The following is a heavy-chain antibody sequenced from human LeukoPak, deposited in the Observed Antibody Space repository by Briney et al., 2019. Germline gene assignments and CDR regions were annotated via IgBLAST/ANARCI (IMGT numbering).Heavy chain of an antibody. Sequence: GGSLRLSCAASGFTFSSYGMHWVRQAPGKGLEWVAVISYDGSNKYYADSVKGRFTISRDNSKNTLYPQMNSLRAEDTAVYYCAKDPSGSYYVFDYWGQGTLVTVSS. V-gene: IGHV3-30*18. D-gene: IGHD1-26*01. J-gene: IGHJ4*02. CDR3: AKDPSGSYYVFDY. CDR1: GFTFSSYG. CDR2: ISYDGSNK.